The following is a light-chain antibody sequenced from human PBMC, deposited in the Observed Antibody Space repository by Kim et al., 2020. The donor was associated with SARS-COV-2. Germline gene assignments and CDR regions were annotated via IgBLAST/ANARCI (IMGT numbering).Light chain of an antibody. CDR3: QQSYSTPWWGVT. CDR2: AAS. V-gene: IGKV1-39*01. Sequence: DIQMTQSPSSLSASVGDRVTITCRASQSISSYLNWYQQKPGKAPKLLIYAASSLQSGVPSRFSGSGSGTDFTLTISSLQPEDFATYYCQQSYSTPWWGVTFGQGTKVDIK. CDR1: QSISSY. J-gene: IGKJ1*01.